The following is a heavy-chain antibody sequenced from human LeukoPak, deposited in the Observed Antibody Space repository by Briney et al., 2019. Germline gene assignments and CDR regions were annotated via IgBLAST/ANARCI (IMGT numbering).Heavy chain of an antibody. CDR2: ISSSSSTI. D-gene: IGHD1-26*01. Sequence: PGGSLRLSCAASGFTFSSYSMNWVRQAPGKGLEWVSYISSSSSTIYYADSVKGRFTISRDNAKNSLYLQMNSLRAEDTAVYYCARTTSVSYVGDAFDIWGQGTMVTVSS. J-gene: IGHJ3*02. CDR3: ARTTSVSYVGDAFDI. CDR1: GFTFSSYS. V-gene: IGHV3-48*01.